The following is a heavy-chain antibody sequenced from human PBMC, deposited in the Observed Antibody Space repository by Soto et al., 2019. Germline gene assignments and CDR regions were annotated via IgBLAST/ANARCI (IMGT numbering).Heavy chain of an antibody. CDR2: MYNTGST. J-gene: IGHJ6*02. CDR1: GGTISRYY. D-gene: IGHD2-21*02. Sequence: QVQLQESGPGLVKPSETLSLTCTVSGGTISRYYWSWIRQPPGKGLEWIGYMYNTGSTVYNPSFKSRVTLSVDTSKNQFSLKLNSVTAADTAVYYCARDLWGYCCNDCYPLDVWGQGTTVTVSS. CDR3: ARDLWGYCCNDCYPLDV. V-gene: IGHV4-59*01.